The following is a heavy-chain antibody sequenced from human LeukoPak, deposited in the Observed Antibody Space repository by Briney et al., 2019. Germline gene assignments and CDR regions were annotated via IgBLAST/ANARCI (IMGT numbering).Heavy chain of an antibody. CDR2: ISSGGNTE. CDR1: GFSFRTYA. D-gene: IGHD2-8*01. J-gene: IGHJ4*02. V-gene: IGHV3-48*03. CDR3: ARDTVNGPFVISLDY. Sequence: GGSLRLSCAASGFSFRTYAMNWVRPAPGKGVEWVSHISSGGNTEYYVDSVRGRFSMSRDNAKHLLFLQMNSLRAEDTAVYYCARDTVNGPFVISLDYWGQGALVTVSS.